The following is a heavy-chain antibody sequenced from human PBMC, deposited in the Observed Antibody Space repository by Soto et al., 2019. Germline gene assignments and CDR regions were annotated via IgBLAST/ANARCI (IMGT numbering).Heavy chain of an antibody. V-gene: IGHV4-31*03. CDR2: SYYTGSS. J-gene: IGHJ4*02. CDR3: ARDLRGYSRYDYLDY. CDR1: GGSISRGGYY. D-gene: IGHD5-12*01. Sequence: SETLSLTCTVSGGSISRGGYYWSWIRQHPGKGLEWVGYSYYTGSSYYNPSLKSRVTISVDASKNQLSLRLASVTAADTAVYYCARDLRGYSRYDYLDYWGQGIPVTVS.